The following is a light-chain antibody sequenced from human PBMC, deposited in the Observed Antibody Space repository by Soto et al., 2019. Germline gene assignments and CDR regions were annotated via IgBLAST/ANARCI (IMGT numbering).Light chain of an antibody. V-gene: IGKV3-20*01. CDR3: QHYDRSPLT. CDR2: GAS. Sequence: EIVLTQSPGTLSLSPGERATLSCRASQSVSRSYLTWYQQKPGQAPRLLIYGASSRATGIPDRFSGSGSGTDFTLTISRLEPEDFAVYYCQHYDRSPLTFGGGTKVEIK. J-gene: IGKJ4*01. CDR1: QSVSRSY.